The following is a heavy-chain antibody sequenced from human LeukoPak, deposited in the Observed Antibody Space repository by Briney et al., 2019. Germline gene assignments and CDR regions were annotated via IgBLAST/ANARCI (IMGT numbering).Heavy chain of an antibody. Sequence: PGGSLRLSCAASGFTFRSYAMHWVRQAPGKGLEWVAIISYDGSNKYYADSVKGRFTISRDNSKNTLYLQMNSLRAEDTAVYYCARDPIAAVRFDYWGQGTLVTVSS. V-gene: IGHV3-30-3*01. CDR1: GFTFRSYA. D-gene: IGHD6-13*01. CDR2: ISYDGSNK. CDR3: ARDPIAAVRFDY. J-gene: IGHJ4*02.